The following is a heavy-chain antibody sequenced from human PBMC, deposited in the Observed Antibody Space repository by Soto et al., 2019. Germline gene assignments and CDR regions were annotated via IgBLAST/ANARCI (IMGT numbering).Heavy chain of an antibody. Sequence: PGGSLRLSCAASGFTFSSYAMSWVRQAPGKGLEWVSAISGSGGSTYYADSVKGRFTISRDNSKNTLYLQMNSLRAEDTAVYYCARDGYASHYYYYYYGMDVWGQGTTVTVSS. CDR2: ISGSGGST. CDR1: GFTFSSYA. CDR3: ARDGYASHYYYYYYGMDV. J-gene: IGHJ6*02. V-gene: IGHV3-23*01. D-gene: IGHD2-8*01.